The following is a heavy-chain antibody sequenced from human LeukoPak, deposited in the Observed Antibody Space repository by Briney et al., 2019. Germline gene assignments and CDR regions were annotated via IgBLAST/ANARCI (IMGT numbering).Heavy chain of an antibody. CDR2: ISGSGGST. Sequence: GGSLRLSCAASGFTLSSYAMSWVRQAPGKGLEWVSAISGSGGSTYYADSVKGRFTISRDNSKNTLYLQMNSLRAEDTAVYYCAKEGTMVRGVILYFDYWGQGTLVTVSS. J-gene: IGHJ4*02. CDR3: AKEGTMVRGVILYFDY. V-gene: IGHV3-23*01. CDR1: GFTLSSYA. D-gene: IGHD3-10*01.